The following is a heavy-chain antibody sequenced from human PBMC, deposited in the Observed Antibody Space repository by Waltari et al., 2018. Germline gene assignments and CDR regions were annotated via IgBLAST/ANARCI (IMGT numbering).Heavy chain of an antibody. V-gene: IGHV3-23*01. D-gene: IGHD2-21*01. Sequence: VQLLESGGDLVPPGGSLRLSCAASGFTFSNSAMSWVRQAPGKGLEWVSAMSGSGSCTHYADSVKGRFTISRYNFKYTLYLQMNSLRAEDTAVYYCAKWGGGDYYYYGMDVWGQGTTVTVSS. CDR2: MSGSGSCT. J-gene: IGHJ6*02. CDR3: AKWGGGDYYYYGMDV. CDR1: GFTFSNSA.